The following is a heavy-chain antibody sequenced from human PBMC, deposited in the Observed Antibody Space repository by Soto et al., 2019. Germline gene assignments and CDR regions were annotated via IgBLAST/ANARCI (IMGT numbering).Heavy chain of an antibody. Sequence: PGGSLRLSCAASGFTFSDYYMSWIRQAPGKGLEWVSYISSSGSTIYYADSVKGRFTISRDNAKNSLYLQMNSLRAEDTAVYYCARGYCSSTSCYLGYYFDYWGQGTLVTVSS. D-gene: IGHD2-2*01. CDR1: GFTFSDYY. CDR3: ARGYCSSTSCYLGYYFDY. CDR2: ISSSGSTI. J-gene: IGHJ4*02. V-gene: IGHV3-11*04.